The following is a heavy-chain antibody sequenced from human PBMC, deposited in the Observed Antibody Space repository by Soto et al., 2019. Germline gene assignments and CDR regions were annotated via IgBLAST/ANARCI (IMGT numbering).Heavy chain of an antibody. D-gene: IGHD4-17*01. Sequence: QDQLVQSGAEVKKPGSSVKVSCKASGGTFSSHTFSWVRQAPGQGLEWMGRIIPALGTATYAQTFQGRVTITADESATTVYMELNSLRSDDTAAYYCARPDFGDYWYFDLWGRATLVTVPS. V-gene: IGHV1-69*08. CDR1: GGTFSSHT. CDR3: ARPDFGDYWYFDL. CDR2: IIPALGTA. J-gene: IGHJ2*01.